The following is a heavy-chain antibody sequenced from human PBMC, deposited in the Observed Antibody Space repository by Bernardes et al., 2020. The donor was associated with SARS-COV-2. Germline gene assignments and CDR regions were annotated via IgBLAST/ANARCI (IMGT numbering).Heavy chain of an antibody. D-gene: IGHD3-9*01. CDR2: INHIGNT. Sequence: SETLSLTCAFYGGSFNAYYWNWIRQPPGKGLEWIGEINHIGNTNHNPSLKSRVTISVDTSKNQFSLKLSSVTAADTSVYYCARGDWRYFDYWGQGTLVTVSS. J-gene: IGHJ4*02. CDR1: GGSFNAYY. CDR3: ARGDWRYFDY. V-gene: IGHV4-34*01.